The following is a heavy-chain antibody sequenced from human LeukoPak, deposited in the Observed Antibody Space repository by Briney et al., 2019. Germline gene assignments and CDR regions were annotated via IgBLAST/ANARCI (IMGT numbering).Heavy chain of an antibody. Sequence: GESLQISCKGSGYSFTSYWIGWVRQMPGKGLEWMGIIYPGDSDTRYSPSFQGQVTISADKSISTAYLQWSSLKASDTAMYYCASSGFYCSSTSCNPAPSDAFDIWGQGTMVTVSS. CDR1: GYSFTSYW. J-gene: IGHJ3*02. D-gene: IGHD2-2*01. V-gene: IGHV5-51*01. CDR2: IYPGDSDT. CDR3: ASSGFYCSSTSCNPAPSDAFDI.